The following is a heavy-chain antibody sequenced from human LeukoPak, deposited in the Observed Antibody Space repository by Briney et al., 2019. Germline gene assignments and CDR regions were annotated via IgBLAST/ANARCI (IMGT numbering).Heavy chain of an antibody. CDR1: GYSINSGYY. J-gene: IGHJ4*02. V-gene: IGHV4-38-2*02. CDR2: IYYSGST. D-gene: IGHD3-10*01. Sequence: SETLSLTCTVSGYSINSGYYWVWIRQPPGKGLEWIGSIYYSGSTYYNPSLKSRVTISVDTSKNQFSLKLSSVTAADTAVYYCARSYGSGIDYWGQGTLVTVSS. CDR3: ARSYGSGIDY.